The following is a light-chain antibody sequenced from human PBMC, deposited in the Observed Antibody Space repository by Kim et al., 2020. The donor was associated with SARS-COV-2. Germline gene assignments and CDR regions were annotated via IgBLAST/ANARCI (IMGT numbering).Light chain of an antibody. CDR3: SSYAGSNNGV. CDR1: SSDIGSYDY. Sequence: GQSVTISCTGSSSDIGSYDYVSWYQQYPGNAPKLIIYDVTKRPSGVPDRFSGSKSANTSSLTVSGLQAEDEADYYCSSYAGSNNGVFGEGTQLTVL. J-gene: IGLJ2*01. V-gene: IGLV2-8*01. CDR2: DVT.